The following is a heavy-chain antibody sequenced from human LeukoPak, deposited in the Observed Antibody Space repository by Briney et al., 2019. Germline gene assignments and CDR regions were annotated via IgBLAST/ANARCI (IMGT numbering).Heavy chain of an antibody. Sequence: SVKVSCKASGGTFSSYAISWVRQAPGQGLEWMGGIIPIFGTANYAQKFQGRVTITTDESTSTAYMELSSLRSEDTAVYYCARDGPEYSSSVDSGRYYYYMDVWGKGTTVTVSS. D-gene: IGHD6-6*01. CDR2: IIPIFGTA. J-gene: IGHJ6*03. V-gene: IGHV1-69*05. CDR3: ARDGPEYSSSVDSGRYYYYMDV. CDR1: GGTFSSYA.